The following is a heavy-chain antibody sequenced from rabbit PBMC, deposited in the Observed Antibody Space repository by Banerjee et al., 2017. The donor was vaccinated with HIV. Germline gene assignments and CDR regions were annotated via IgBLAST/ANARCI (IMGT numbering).Heavy chain of an antibody. V-gene: IGHV1S47*01. CDR3: ARDDVGSGANFNL. J-gene: IGHJ4*01. CDR1: GFDFSSNV. CDR2: IINGSGST. Sequence: EESGGDLVKPGATLTLTCKASGFDFSSNVVCWVRQAPGKGLELIACIINGSGSTWYASWVNGRFTISRSTSLNTVTLQMTSLTAADTATYFCARDDVGSGANFNLWGPGTLVTV. D-gene: IGHD4-2*01.